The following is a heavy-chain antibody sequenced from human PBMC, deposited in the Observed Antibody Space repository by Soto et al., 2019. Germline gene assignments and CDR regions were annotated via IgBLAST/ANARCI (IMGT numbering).Heavy chain of an antibody. CDR3: ARDLDYGDYGSGVSY. CDR2: IIPIFGTA. Sequence: ASVKVSCKASGYTFTSYYMHXVRQAPGQGLEWMGGIIPIFGTANYAQKFQGRVTITADESTSTAYMELSSLRSEDTAVYYCARDLDYGDYGSGVSYWGQGTLVTVSS. D-gene: IGHD4-17*01. CDR1: GYTFTSYY. J-gene: IGHJ4*02. V-gene: IGHV1-69*13.